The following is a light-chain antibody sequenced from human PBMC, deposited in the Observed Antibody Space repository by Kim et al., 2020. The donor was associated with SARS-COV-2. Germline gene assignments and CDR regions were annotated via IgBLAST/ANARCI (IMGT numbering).Light chain of an antibody. CDR2: AAS. Sequence: GDRVTITCRASQDISNYLAWYQQKPGGVPTLLIYAASTLQSGVPSRFSGSGSGTDFTLTISGLQPEDVAIYYCQKSDSAPWTFGQGTKV. V-gene: IGKV1-27*01. CDR3: QKSDSAPWT. CDR1: QDISNY. J-gene: IGKJ1*01.